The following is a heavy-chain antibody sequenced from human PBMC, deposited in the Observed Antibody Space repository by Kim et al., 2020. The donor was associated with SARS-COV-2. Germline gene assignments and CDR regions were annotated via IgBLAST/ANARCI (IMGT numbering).Heavy chain of an antibody. CDR3: ARGGAGVFWSGPNEGRFDY. CDR2: IIPIFGTA. D-gene: IGHD3-3*01. J-gene: IGHJ4*02. V-gene: IGHV1-69*13. Sequence: SVKVSCKASGGTFSSYAISWVRQAPGQGLEWMGGIIPIFGTANYAQKFQGRVTITADESTSTAYMELSSLRSEDTAVYYCARGGAGVFWSGPNEGRFDYWGQGTLVTVSS. CDR1: GGTFSSYA.